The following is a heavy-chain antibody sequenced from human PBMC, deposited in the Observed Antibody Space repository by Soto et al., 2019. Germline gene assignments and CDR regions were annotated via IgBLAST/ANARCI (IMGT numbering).Heavy chain of an antibody. D-gene: IGHD3-9*01. CDR3: TRIFSDALDI. CDR2: IRSKGNSYAT. CDR1: GFIFRDSA. J-gene: IGHJ3*02. Sequence: DVQLVESGGGLVQPGGSLKLSCAASGFIFRDSAIHWVRQASGKGLEWVARIRSKGNSYATAYAESVKGRFTISRDDSKNTAYLQLNSLKTEDTAVYYCTRIFSDALDIWGQGTIVTVSS. V-gene: IGHV3-73*02.